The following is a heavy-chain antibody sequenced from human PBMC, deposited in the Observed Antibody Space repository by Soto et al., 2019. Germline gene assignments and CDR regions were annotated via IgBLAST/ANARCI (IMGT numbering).Heavy chain of an antibody. CDR2: ISYDGSNK. Sequence: QVQLVESGGGVVQPGRSQRLSCAASGFTFSSYGMHWVRQAPGKGLEWVAVISYDGSNKYYADSVKGRFTISRDNSKNTLYLQMNSLRAEDTAVYYCAKSPTPEWELLRWFDPWGQGTLVTVSS. D-gene: IGHD1-26*01. CDR3: AKSPTPEWELLRWFDP. V-gene: IGHV3-30*18. CDR1: GFTFSSYG. J-gene: IGHJ5*02.